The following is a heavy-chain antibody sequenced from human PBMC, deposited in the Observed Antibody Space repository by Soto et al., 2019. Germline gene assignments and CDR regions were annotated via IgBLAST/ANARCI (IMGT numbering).Heavy chain of an antibody. J-gene: IGHJ4*02. CDR3: AKEKDRVFDY. CDR1: GFTFDDHT. CDR2: ITWDGGST. Sequence: GALRLSCAGSGFTFDDHTLHWVRQIPGKGLEWVSLITWDGGSTFYADSVKGRFTISRDNNKDFVYLQMNSLRTDDTAVYYCAKEKDRVFDYWGQGTPVTVSS. V-gene: IGHV3-43*01.